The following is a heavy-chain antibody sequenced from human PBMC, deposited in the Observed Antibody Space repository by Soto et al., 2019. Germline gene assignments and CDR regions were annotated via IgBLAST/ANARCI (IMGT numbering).Heavy chain of an antibody. CDR3: AREDYCGGDCPP. Sequence: LSLTCTVSGGSISSGDYYWSWIRQPPGKGLEWIGYIYYSGSTYYNPSLKSRVTISVDTSKNQFSLKLSSVTAADTAVYYCAREDYCGGDCPPWGQGTLVTVSS. CDR1: GGSISSGDYY. J-gene: IGHJ5*02. CDR2: IYYSGST. D-gene: IGHD2-21*02. V-gene: IGHV4-30-4*01.